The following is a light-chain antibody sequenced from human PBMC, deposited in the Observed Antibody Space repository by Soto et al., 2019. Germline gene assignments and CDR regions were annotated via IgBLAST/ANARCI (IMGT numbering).Light chain of an antibody. V-gene: IGKV2-28*01. CDR3: MQALQTPRT. Sequence: DIVMTQSPLSLPVTPGEPASISCRSSQSLLHNNGYNYLDWYLQKPGQSPQLLIYLGSNRASGVTDRFSGSGSGTDFTLKIRRMEAEDVGVYYCMQALQTPRTFGQGTKVEIK. CDR2: LGS. J-gene: IGKJ1*01. CDR1: QSLLHNNGYNY.